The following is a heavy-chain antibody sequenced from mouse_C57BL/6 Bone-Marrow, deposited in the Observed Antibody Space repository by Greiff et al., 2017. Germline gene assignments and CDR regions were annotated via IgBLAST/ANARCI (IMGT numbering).Heavy chain of an antibody. CDR2: IDPADSYT. Sequence: QVQLQQPGAELVMPGASVKLSCKASGYTFTSYWMHWVKQRPGQGLEWIGEIDPADSYTNSNQKFKGKSTLTVDKSSSTAYMQLSSLTSEDSAVYYCAREWCYPDFWGQGTTLTVSS. CDR1: GYTFTSYW. D-gene: IGHD1-3*01. J-gene: IGHJ2*01. CDR3: AREWCYPDF. V-gene: IGHV1-69*01.